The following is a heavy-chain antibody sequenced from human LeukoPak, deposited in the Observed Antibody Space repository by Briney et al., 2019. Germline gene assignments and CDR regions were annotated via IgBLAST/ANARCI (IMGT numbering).Heavy chain of an antibody. D-gene: IGHD2-2*01. CDR3: ARGPGYCTCTSCSGGMDV. Sequence: ASVKVSCKTSGYTFTSYYMHWVRQAPGQGLEWMGIINPSGGSTSYAQKFQGRVTMTRDTSTSTVYMELSSLRSEDTAVYYCARGPGYCTCTSCSGGMDVWGQGTTVTVSS. J-gene: IGHJ6*02. CDR1: GYTFTSYY. CDR2: INPSGGST. V-gene: IGHV1-46*01.